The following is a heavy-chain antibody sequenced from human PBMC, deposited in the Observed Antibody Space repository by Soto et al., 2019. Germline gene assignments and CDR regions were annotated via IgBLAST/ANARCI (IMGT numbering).Heavy chain of an antibody. J-gene: IGHJ6*04. CDR3: ARGTVTGSEYNFYYYGMDV. CDR2: IIPIFGTT. CDR1: GGTFNSYA. Sequence: SVKVSCKASGGTFNSYAIDWVRQAPGQGLEWMGGIIPIFGTTNYAQKLQGRVKLTADESTRTAYMELSTLTSEDTAVYYCARGTVTGSEYNFYYYGMDVWGKGTTVTVSS. V-gene: IGHV1-69*13. D-gene: IGHD1-1*01.